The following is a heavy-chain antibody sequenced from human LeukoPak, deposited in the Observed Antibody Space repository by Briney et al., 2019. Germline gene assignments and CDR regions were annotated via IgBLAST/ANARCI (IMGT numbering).Heavy chain of an antibody. V-gene: IGHV3-23*01. CDR3: AKDSKAVAWDAFDI. Sequence: GGSLGLSCAASGFTFSTYAMNWVRQAPGKGLDWVSAISGSGGSTYYADSVKGRFTISRDNSKNTLYLQMNSLRAEDTAVYYCAKDSKAVAWDAFDIWGQGTMVTVSS. CDR2: ISGSGGST. CDR1: GFTFSTYA. J-gene: IGHJ3*02. D-gene: IGHD6-19*01.